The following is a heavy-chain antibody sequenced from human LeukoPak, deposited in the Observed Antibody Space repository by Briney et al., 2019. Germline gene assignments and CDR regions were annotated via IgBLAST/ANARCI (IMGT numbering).Heavy chain of an antibody. CDR3: AKSGGYGLIDK. Sequence: SETLSLTCTVSGGSISSYYWGWIRQPPGKGLEWIGNIYYTGSTYYNVSLNSRVTISIDTSKNLFSLRLNSMTAADTAVYYCAKSGGYGLIDKWGQGTLVTVSS. J-gene: IGHJ4*02. CDR2: IYYTGST. D-gene: IGHD1-26*01. CDR1: GGSISSYY. V-gene: IGHV4-59*04.